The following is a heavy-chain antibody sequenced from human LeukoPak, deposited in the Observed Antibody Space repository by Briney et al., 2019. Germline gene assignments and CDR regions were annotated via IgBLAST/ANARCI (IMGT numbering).Heavy chain of an antibody. Sequence: ASVKVSCTASGYPLTGFNMRTGRQAPGQGLEWMGWINPNSGDTNYAEKFQGRVTMTRETSISTAYMDLRRLRSDDTAVYYRATDYSSSSGYFDFWGQGTLVTVSS. D-gene: IGHD6-6*01. CDR1: GYPLTGFN. CDR3: ATDYSSSSGYFDF. CDR2: INPNSGDT. J-gene: IGHJ4*02. V-gene: IGHV1-2*02.